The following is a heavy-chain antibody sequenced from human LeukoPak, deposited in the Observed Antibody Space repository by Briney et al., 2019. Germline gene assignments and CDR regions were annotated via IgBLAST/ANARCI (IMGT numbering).Heavy chain of an antibody. J-gene: IGHJ4*02. D-gene: IGHD3-22*01. CDR3: ARLDYYDSSGYLFDY. V-gene: IGHV4-59*08. CDR2: IYYSGSA. Sequence: SETLSLTCTVSGGSISSYYWSRIRQPPGKGLEWIGYIYYSGSANYNPSLKSRVTISVDTSKNQFSLKLSSVTAADTAVYYCARLDYYDSSGYLFDYWGQGTLVTVSS. CDR1: GGSISSYY.